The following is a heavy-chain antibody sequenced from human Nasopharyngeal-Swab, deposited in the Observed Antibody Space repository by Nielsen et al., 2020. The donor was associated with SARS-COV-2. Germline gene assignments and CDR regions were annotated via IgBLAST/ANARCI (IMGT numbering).Heavy chain of an antibody. J-gene: IGHJ4*02. D-gene: IGHD3-3*01. V-gene: IGHV4-61*09. CDR1: GVSVDSGSYF. Sequence: SETLSLTCAVPGVSVDSGSYFWSWVRQPAGKGLEWIGHIYTSGKTNYNPSLMSRLTISVDASKNQFSLKLSSVTAADTAVYYCARAHRITIFGVVSNFDYWGQGTLVTVSS. CDR2: IYTSGKT. CDR3: ARAHRITIFGVVSNFDY.